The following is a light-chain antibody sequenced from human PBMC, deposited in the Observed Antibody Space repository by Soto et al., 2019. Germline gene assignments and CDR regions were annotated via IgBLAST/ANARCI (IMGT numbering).Light chain of an antibody. Sequence: DIPMTQSPSTLSASVGDRVTITCRASQSINTWLAWYQQKPGKAPKLLIYKAFSLESGVPSRFSGSGSGTEFTLTISSLQPDDFATYYCQQYNTYPWTFGQGTKVEIK. V-gene: IGKV1-5*03. CDR1: QSINTW. J-gene: IGKJ1*01. CDR3: QQYNTYPWT. CDR2: KAF.